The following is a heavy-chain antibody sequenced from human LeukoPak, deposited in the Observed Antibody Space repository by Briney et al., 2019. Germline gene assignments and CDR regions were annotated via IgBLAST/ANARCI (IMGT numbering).Heavy chain of an antibody. CDR1: GGSISSYY. J-gene: IGHJ4*02. D-gene: IGHD6-19*01. V-gene: IGHV4-59*04. Sequence: SETLSLTCTVSGGSISSYYWSWIRQPPGKGLEWIGYIYYSGSTYYNPSLKSRVTISVDTSKNQFSLKLSSVTAADTAVYYCVNSSPGGGWLVSGNFDYWGQGTLVTVSS. CDR3: VNSSPGGGWLVSGNFDY. CDR2: IYYSGST.